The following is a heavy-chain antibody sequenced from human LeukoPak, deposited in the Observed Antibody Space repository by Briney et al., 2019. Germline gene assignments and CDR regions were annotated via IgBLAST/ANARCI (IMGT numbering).Heavy chain of an antibody. Sequence: NSSETLSLTCTVSGYSISSGYFWGWIRQPPGKGLEWIGSFYHSGITYYNPSLKSRVTISVEMSKNQFSLKLSSVTAADTAAYYCARRPQRPYYYGSGSYYNGRAFDIWGQGAMVTVSS. CDR2: FYHSGIT. CDR3: ARRPQRPYYYGSGSYYNGRAFDI. CDR1: GYSISSGYF. V-gene: IGHV4-38-2*02. D-gene: IGHD3-10*01. J-gene: IGHJ3*02.